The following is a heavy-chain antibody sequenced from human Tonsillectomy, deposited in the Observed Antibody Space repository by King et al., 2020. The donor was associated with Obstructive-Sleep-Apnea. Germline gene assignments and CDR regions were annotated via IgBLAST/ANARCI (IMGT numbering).Heavy chain of an antibody. Sequence: MQLQESGPGLVKPSETLSLTCTVSGGSISSSSYYWGWIRQPPGKGLEWIGTIYYSWNTYYNPSLKSRGAISVDTSKNQFSLKLSAVTAADTAVYYCARDWRVPSSKGDYWGQGTLVTVSS. J-gene: IGHJ4*02. CDR2: IYYSWNT. CDR3: ARDWRVPSSKGDY. V-gene: IGHV4-39*07. CDR1: GGSISSSSYY. D-gene: IGHD2-2*01.